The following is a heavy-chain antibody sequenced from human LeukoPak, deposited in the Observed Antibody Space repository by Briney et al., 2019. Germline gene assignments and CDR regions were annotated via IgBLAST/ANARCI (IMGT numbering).Heavy chain of an antibody. CDR2: INHSGST. CDR3: ARGLGEQLVPYFDY. CDR1: GGSFSGYY. D-gene: IGHD6-6*01. J-gene: IGHJ4*02. V-gene: IGHV4-34*01. Sequence: SETLSLTCAVYGGSFSGYYWSWIRQPPGKGLEWIGEINHSGSTNYNPSLKSRVTISVDTSKNQFSLKLSSVTAADTAVYYCARGLGEQLVPYFDYWGQGTPVTVSS.